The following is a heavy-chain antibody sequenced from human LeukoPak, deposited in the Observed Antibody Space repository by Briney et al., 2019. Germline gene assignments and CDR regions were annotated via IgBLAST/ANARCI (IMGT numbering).Heavy chain of an antibody. CDR1: GFTFSSYS. D-gene: IGHD4-17*01. V-gene: IGHV3-48*01. CDR2: ISSSSGTI. Sequence: GGSLRLSCAASGFTFSSYSMNWVRQAPGKGLEWVSYISSSSGTIYYADSVKGRFTISRDNAKNSLYLQMNSLRAEDTAVYYCARGATVTKSAFDIWRQRTMVTVSS. J-gene: IGHJ3*02. CDR3: ARGATVTKSAFDI.